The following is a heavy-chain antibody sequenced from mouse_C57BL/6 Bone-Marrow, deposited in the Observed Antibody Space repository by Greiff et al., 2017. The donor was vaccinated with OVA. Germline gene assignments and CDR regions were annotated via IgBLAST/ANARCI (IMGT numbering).Heavy chain of an antibody. V-gene: IGHV6-3*01. J-gene: IGHJ2*01. CDR2: IRLKSDNYAT. D-gene: IGHD1-1*01. CDR3: TGFPHYYGSSVDY. CDR1: GFTFSNYW. Sequence: EVKLMESGGGLVQPGGSMKLSCVASGFTFSNYWMNWVRQSPEKGLEWVAQIRLKSDNYATHYAESVKGRFTISRDDSKSSVYLQMNNLRAEDTGIYYCTGFPHYYGSSVDYWGQGTTLTVSS.